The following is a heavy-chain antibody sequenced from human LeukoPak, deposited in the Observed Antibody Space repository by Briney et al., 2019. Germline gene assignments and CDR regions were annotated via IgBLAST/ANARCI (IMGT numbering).Heavy chain of an antibody. D-gene: IGHD3-22*01. V-gene: IGHV3-11*01. CDR3: ARSPYDSSGPSHFDY. CDR1: GFTFSDYN. Sequence: GGSLTLSCAASGFTFSDYNMSWIRQPPGQGLELDSYISSSGSTIYYADSVKGRFTISRDNAKNSLYLQMNSLRAEDTAVYYCARSPYDSSGPSHFDYWGQGTLVTVSS. CDR2: ISSSGSTI. J-gene: IGHJ4*02.